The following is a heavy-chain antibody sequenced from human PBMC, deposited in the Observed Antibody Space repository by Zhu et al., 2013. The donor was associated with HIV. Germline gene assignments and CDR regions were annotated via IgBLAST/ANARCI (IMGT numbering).Heavy chain of an antibody. CDR3: ARLYTSGWHPLGRFDP. J-gene: IGHJ5*02. CDR1: GYTFTNYW. D-gene: IGHD6-19*01. Sequence: EVQLVQSGAEVKKPGESLKISCKGSGYTFTNYWIGWVRQMPGTGLEWMGFVYPGDTDTRYSPSFQGQVTISADKSISTAYLQWSSLEASDTAIYYCARLYTSGWHPLGRFDPWGQGTLVTVSS. CDR2: VYPGDTDT. V-gene: IGHV5-51*01.